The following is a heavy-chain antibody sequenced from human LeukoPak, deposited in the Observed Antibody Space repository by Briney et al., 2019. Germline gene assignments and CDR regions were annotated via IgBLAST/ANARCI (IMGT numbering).Heavy chain of an antibody. J-gene: IGHJ4*02. CDR3: ARHQLRGFLDDN. CDR2: IYYSGNT. CDR1: GGSFSGYY. V-gene: IGHV4-59*08. Sequence: SETLSLTCAVYGGSFSGYYWSWIRQPPGKGLEWIGCIYYSGNTNYNPSLESRVTISVDTSKNQFSLKLSSVTAADTAVYYCARHQLRGFLDDNWGQGTLVTVSP. D-gene: IGHD3-10*01.